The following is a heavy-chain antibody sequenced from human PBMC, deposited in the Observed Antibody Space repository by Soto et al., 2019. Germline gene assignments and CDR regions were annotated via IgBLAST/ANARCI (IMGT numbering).Heavy chain of an antibody. V-gene: IGHV3-73*01. CDR2: IRDKGNNYAT. Sequence: EVQLVESGGGLVQPGGSLKLSCAGSGFTFSGSAIHWVRQASGKGLEWVARIRDKGNNYATGYAASVKGRFTISRDDSKNTASLQMNRLSTADTPVYYCARLDAPGDRAFAIWGQGAMVTVSS. J-gene: IGHJ3*02. CDR1: GFTFSGSA. CDR3: ARLDAPGDRAFAI.